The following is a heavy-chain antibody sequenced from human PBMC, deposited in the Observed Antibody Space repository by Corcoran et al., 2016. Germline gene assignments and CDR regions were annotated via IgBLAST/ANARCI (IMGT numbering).Heavy chain of an antibody. D-gene: IGHD3-3*01. CDR3: ARVGDFWSGYYSFYYGMDV. CDR1: GYTFTSYD. CDR2: MNPNSGNT. Sequence: QVQLVQSGAEVKKPGASVKVSCKASGYTFTSYDINWVRQATGQGLEWMGWMNPNSGNTGYAQKFQGRVTMTRNTSISTAYMELSSLRSEDTVVYYCARVGDFWSGYYSFYYGMDVWGQGTTVTVSS. J-gene: IGHJ6*02. V-gene: IGHV1-8*01.